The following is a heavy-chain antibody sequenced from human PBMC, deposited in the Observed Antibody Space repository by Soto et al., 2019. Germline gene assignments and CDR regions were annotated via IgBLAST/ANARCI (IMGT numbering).Heavy chain of an antibody. J-gene: IGHJ5*02. V-gene: IGHV4-30-2*01. Sequence: PSETLSLTCAVSGGSISSGGYSWSWIRQPPGKGLEWIGYIYHSGSTYYNPSLKSRVTISVDRSKNQFSLKLSSVTAADTAVYYCARARDNWFDPGGQETLVTVSS. CDR3: ARARDNWFDP. CDR1: GGSISSGGYS. CDR2: IYHSGST.